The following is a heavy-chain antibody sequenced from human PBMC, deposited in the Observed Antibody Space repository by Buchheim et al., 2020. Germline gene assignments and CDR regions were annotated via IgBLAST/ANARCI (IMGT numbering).Heavy chain of an antibody. CDR3: AREWDIVVVPAAICPGY. CDR1: GFTFSSYA. Sequence: VQLVESGGGLVQPGGSLRLSCAASGFTFSSYAMHWVRQAPGKGLEWVAVISYDGSNKYYADSVKGRFTISSDNSKNQLYMQMNSLRAEDTAVYYCAREWDIVVVPAAICPGYWGQGTL. CDR2: ISYDGSNK. J-gene: IGHJ4*02. V-gene: IGHV3-30-3*01. D-gene: IGHD2-2*01.